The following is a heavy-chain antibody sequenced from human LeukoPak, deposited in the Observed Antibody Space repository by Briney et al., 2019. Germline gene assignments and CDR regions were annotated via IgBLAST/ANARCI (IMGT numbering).Heavy chain of an antibody. Sequence: GGSLRLSCAASGFTFSSYAMSWVRQAPGKGLEWVSAISGSGGSTYYADSVKGRFTISRDSSKNTLYLQMNSLRAEDTAVYYCAKPHLWFGELTGFDPWGQGTLVTVSS. V-gene: IGHV3-23*01. CDR1: GFTFSSYA. D-gene: IGHD3-10*01. CDR3: AKPHLWFGELTGFDP. J-gene: IGHJ5*02. CDR2: ISGSGGST.